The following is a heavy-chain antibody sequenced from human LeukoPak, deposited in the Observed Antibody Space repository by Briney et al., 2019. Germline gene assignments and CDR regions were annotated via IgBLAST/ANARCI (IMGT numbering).Heavy chain of an antibody. D-gene: IGHD6-13*01. Sequence: SETLSLTCAVYGGSFSGYYWSWIRQPPGKGLEWIGEINHSGSTNYNPSLKSRVTISVDTSKTQFSLKLSSVTAADTAVYYCARGPYSSSWYSRVFDYWGQGTLVTVSS. CDR1: GGSFSGYY. V-gene: IGHV4-34*01. CDR2: INHSGST. CDR3: ARGPYSSSWYSRVFDY. J-gene: IGHJ4*02.